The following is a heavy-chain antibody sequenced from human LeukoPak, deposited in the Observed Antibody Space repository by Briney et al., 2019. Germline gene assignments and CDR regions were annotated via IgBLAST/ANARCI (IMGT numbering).Heavy chain of an antibody. J-gene: IGHJ4*02. CDR3: ARLRYYDSSGLDY. Sequence: SETLSLTCTVSGASISTYYWSWIRQPPGKGLEWIGYISNSGSPNYNPSLKSRVTISVDTSKNQFSLKLSSVTAADTAVYYCARLRYYDSSGLDYWGQGTLVTVSS. D-gene: IGHD3-22*01. CDR2: ISNSGSP. V-gene: IGHV4-59*12. CDR1: GASISTYY.